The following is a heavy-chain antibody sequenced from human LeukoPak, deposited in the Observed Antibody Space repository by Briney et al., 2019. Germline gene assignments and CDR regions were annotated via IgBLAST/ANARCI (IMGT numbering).Heavy chain of an antibody. Sequence: ASVKVSCTASGYTFTSYYMHWVRRAPGQGLEWMGIINPSGGSTSYAQKFQGRVTMTTDTSTSTAYMELRSLRSDDTAVYYCARGARINDFDPWGQGTLVTVSS. D-gene: IGHD5-24*01. CDR3: ARGARINDFDP. V-gene: IGHV1-46*01. J-gene: IGHJ5*02. CDR2: INPSGGST. CDR1: GYTFTSYY.